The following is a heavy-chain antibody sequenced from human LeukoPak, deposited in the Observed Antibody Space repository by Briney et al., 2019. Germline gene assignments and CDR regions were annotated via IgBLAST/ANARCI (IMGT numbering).Heavy chain of an antibody. J-gene: IGHJ6*02. CDR3: ARDLYYGMDV. V-gene: IGHV4-59*01. Sequence: SETLSLTCTASGGSISSYYWSWIRQPPGKGLEWIGYIYYSGSTNYTPSLKSRVTISVDTSKNQFSLKLSSVTAADTAVYYCARDLYYGMDVWGQGTTVTVSS. CDR2: IYYSGST. CDR1: GGSISSYY.